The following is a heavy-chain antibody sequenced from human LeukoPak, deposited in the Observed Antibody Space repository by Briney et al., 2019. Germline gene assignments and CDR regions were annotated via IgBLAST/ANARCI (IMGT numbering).Heavy chain of an antibody. D-gene: IGHD4-23*01. CDR2: IWYDGRAA. CDR3: ARWEGSNSAGSLDY. J-gene: IGHJ4*02. V-gene: IGHV3-33*01. Sequence: GGSLRLSCAASGFTFSRNGMHWVRQAPGKGLEWVTGIWYDGRAAYYADSVKGRFSISRDNTVSTLYLDMNSLRADDTAVYYCARWEGSNSAGSLDYWGRGTLVTVSS. CDR1: GFTFSRNG.